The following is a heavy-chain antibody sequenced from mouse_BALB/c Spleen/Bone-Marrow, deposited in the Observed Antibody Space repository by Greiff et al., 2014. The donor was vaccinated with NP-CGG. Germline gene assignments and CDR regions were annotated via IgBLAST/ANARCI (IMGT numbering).Heavy chain of an antibody. D-gene: IGHD2-3*01. V-gene: IGHV3-6*02. CDR3: ARDWDGYYFDY. Sequence: VQLKESGPGLVKPSQSLSLTCSVTGYSITSGYYWNWIRQFPGNKLGWMGYISYDGSNNYNPSLKNRISITRDTSKNQFFLKLNSVTTEDTATYYCARDWDGYYFDYWGQGTTLTVSS. CDR1: GYSITSGYY. J-gene: IGHJ2*01. CDR2: ISYDGSN.